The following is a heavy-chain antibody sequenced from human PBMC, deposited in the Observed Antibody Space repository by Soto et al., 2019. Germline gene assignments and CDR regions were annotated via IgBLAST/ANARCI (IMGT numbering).Heavy chain of an antibody. CDR2: TFYRSKWYN. D-gene: IGHD3-16*01. CDR1: GDSVSSHSAA. J-gene: IGHJ3*02. CDR3: ARRGRGAGDAFDI. Sequence: PSQTLSLTCVISGDSVSSHSAAWNWIRQSPSRGLEWLGRTFYRSKWYNDYAVSVKSRITINPDTSKNQFSLQLHSVTPDDTAVYYCARRGRGAGDAFDIWGQGTMVTVSS. V-gene: IGHV6-1*01.